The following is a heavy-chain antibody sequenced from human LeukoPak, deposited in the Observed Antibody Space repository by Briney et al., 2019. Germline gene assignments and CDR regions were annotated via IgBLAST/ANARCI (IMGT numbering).Heavy chain of an antibody. CDR3: ARVPSPHVLLWFGEARAMDV. Sequence: ASVKVSCKASGYTFTSYYMHWVRQAPGQGLEWMGIINPSGGSSSYAQKFQGRVTMTRDTSTSTVYMELSSLRSEDTAVYYCARVPSPHVLLWFGEARAMDVWGQGTTVTVSS. J-gene: IGHJ6*02. V-gene: IGHV1-46*01. D-gene: IGHD3-10*01. CDR1: GYTFTSYY. CDR2: INPSGGSS.